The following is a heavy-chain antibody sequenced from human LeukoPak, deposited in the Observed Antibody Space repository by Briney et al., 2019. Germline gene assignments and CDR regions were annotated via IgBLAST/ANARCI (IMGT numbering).Heavy chain of an antibody. CDR3: ARFYYGSGSYYYFDY. CDR1: GYTFTNYS. J-gene: IGHJ4*02. Sequence: GASVTVSCKASGYTFTNYSISWVRQAPGQGLEWMGWISAYNGYTAYAQKLQGRVTMTTDTSTGTAYMERRSRRSDDTAVYYCARFYYGSGSYYYFDYWGQGTLVTVSS. D-gene: IGHD3-10*01. V-gene: IGHV1-18*01. CDR2: ISAYNGYT.